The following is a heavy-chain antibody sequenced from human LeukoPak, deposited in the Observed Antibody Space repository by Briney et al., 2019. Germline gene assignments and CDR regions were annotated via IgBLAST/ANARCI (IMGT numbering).Heavy chain of an antibody. V-gene: IGHV4-59*01. CDR2: IYYSGST. CDR3: ARRGYGFAFDI. CDR1: GGSISSYY. Sequence: KSSETLSLTCTVSGGSISSYYWSWIRQPPRKGLEWIGYIYYSGSTNYNPSLKSRVTISVDTSKNQFSLKLSSVTAADTAVYYCARRGYGFAFDIWGQGTMVTVSS. J-gene: IGHJ3*02. D-gene: IGHD4-17*01.